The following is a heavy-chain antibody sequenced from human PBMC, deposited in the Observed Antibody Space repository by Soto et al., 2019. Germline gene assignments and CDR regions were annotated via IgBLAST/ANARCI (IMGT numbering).Heavy chain of an antibody. Sequence: PSETLSLTCAVSSGSISSSNWWSWVRQPPGKGLEWIGEIYHSGSTNYNPSLKSRVTISVDKSKNQFSLKLSSVTAADTAVYYCAREEYSSGAFDWFDPWGQGTLVTVSS. CDR1: SGSISSSNW. CDR3: AREEYSSGAFDWFDP. D-gene: IGHD6-25*01. V-gene: IGHV4-4*02. J-gene: IGHJ5*02. CDR2: IYHSGST.